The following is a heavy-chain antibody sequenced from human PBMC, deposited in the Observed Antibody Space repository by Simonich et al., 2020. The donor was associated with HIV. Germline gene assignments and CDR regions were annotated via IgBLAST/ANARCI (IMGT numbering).Heavy chain of an antibody. D-gene: IGHD6-13*01. Sequence: QVQLVQSGAEVKKPGASVKVSCKASGYTFTSYDINWVRQATGQGLEWMGWMNPNSGNTGYAQKFQGRVTMTRNTSISTAYMELSRLRSEDTAVYYCAKDGMVYSSSPWDYYYYYYMDVWGKGTTVTVSS. J-gene: IGHJ6*03. CDR2: MNPNSGNT. CDR1: GYTFTSYD. CDR3: AKDGMVYSSSPWDYYYYYYMDV. V-gene: IGHV1-8*01.